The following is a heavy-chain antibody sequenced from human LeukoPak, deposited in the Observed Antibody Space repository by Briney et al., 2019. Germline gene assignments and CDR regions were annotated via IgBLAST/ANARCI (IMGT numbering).Heavy chain of an antibody. CDR1: GFTLSYYG. V-gene: IGHV3-30*18. CDR2: SSHDGSKQ. CDR3: ANVVGGY. J-gene: IGHJ4*02. Sequence: GGSLRLSCAASGFTLSYYGMHWVRQAPGKGLEWVAVSSHDGSKQYYADSVRGRFTISRDNSKKTLSLQMNSLTAEDTAVYYCANVVGGYWGQGTLVTVSS. D-gene: IGHD3-10*01.